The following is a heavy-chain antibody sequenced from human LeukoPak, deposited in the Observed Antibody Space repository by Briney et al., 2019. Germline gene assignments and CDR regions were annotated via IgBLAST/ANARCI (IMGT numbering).Heavy chain of an antibody. CDR3: AKDQAEYYYDSSGYWLY. J-gene: IGHJ4*02. CDR2: ISGSGGST. D-gene: IGHD3-22*01. Sequence: QPGGSLRLSCAASGFTFSSYAMHWVRQAPGKGLEWVSAISGSGGSTYYADSVKGRFTISRDNSKNTLYLQMNSLRAEDTAVYYCAKDQAEYYYDSSGYWLYWGQGTLVTVSS. CDR1: GFTFSSYA. V-gene: IGHV3-23*01.